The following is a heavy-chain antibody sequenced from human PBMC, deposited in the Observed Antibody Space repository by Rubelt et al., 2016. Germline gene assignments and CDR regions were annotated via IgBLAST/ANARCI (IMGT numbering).Heavy chain of an antibody. V-gene: IGHV4-34*01. CDR1: GGSFSGYY. CDR2: INHSGST. Sequence: QVQLQQWGAGLLKPSETLSLTCAVYGGSFSGYYWSWIRQPPGKGLEWIGEINHSGSTNYNPSLKSRVTISVDTSKNQFSLKLSSVTAADTAVYYCARAYNGELQPFDYWGQGTLVTVSS. D-gene: IGHD1-1*01. CDR3: ARAYNGELQPFDY. J-gene: IGHJ4*02.